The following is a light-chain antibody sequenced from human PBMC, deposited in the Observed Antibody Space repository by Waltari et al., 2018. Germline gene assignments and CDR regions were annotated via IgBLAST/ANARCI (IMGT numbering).Light chain of an antibody. CDR3: QQYYSTPFT. Sequence: DIVMTQSPDSLAVSLGERATINCKSSQSVLYSSNNKNYLAWYPQKPGQPPKLLIYCASTRESGVPDRFSGSGSGTDFTLTISSLQAEDVAVYYCQQYYSTPFTFGPGTKVDIK. V-gene: IGKV4-1*01. CDR2: CAS. CDR1: QSVLYSSNNKNY. J-gene: IGKJ3*01.